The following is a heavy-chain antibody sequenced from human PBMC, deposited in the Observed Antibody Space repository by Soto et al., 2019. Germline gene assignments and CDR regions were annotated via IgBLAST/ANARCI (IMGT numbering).Heavy chain of an antibody. CDR3: ARDRGYCSGGSCYRLLDY. J-gene: IGHJ4*02. Sequence: GASVKVSCKASGYTFTSYGISWVRQAPGQGLEWMGWISAYNGNTNYAQKLQGRVTMTTDTSTSTAYMELRSLRSDDTAVYYCARDRGYCSGGSCYRLLDYWGQGTLVTVSS. CDR1: GYTFTSYG. D-gene: IGHD2-15*01. V-gene: IGHV1-18*01. CDR2: ISAYNGNT.